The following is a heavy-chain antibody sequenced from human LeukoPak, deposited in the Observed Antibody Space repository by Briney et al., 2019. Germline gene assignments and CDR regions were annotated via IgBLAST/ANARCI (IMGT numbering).Heavy chain of an antibody. Sequence: GGSLRLSCAASGFTFSSYAMHWVRQAPGKGLEWVAVISYDGSNKYYADSVKGRFTISRDNSKNTLYLQMNSLRAEDTAVYYCARASPIGLTTVTPIDYWSQGTLVTVSS. CDR1: GFTFSSYA. V-gene: IGHV3-30-3*01. D-gene: IGHD4-17*01. J-gene: IGHJ4*02. CDR2: ISYDGSNK. CDR3: ARASPIGLTTVTPIDY.